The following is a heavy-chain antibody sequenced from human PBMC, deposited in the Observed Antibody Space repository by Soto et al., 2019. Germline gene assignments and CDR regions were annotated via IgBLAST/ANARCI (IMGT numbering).Heavy chain of an antibody. CDR2: ISYDGSNK. CDR3: AKDGGRWLELSYVDY. V-gene: IGHV3-30*18. J-gene: IGHJ4*02. Sequence: GGSLRLSCAASGFTFSSYGMHWVRQAPGKGLEWVAVISYDGSNKYYADSVKGRFTISRDNSKNTLYLQMNSLRAEDTAVYYCAKDGGRWLELSYVDYWGQGTLVTVSS. CDR1: GFTFSSYG. D-gene: IGHD3-16*01.